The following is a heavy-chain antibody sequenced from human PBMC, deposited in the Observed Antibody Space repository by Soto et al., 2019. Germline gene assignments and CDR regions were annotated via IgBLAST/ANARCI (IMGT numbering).Heavy chain of an antibody. J-gene: IGHJ4*02. V-gene: IGHV3-48*03. D-gene: IGHD5-18*01. Sequence: EVQLVESGGGLVQPGGSLRLSCAASGFTFSSYEMNWVRQAPGKGLEWVSYISSSGSTIYYADSVKGRFTISRDNAKNSLYLQMNSLRAEDTAVYYCARVSMVSGFDYWGQGTLVTVSS. CDR1: GFTFSSYE. CDR2: ISSSGSTI. CDR3: ARVSMVSGFDY.